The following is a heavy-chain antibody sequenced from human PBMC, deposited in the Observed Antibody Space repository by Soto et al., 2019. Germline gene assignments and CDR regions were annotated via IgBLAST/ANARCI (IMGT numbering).Heavy chain of an antibody. Sequence: SETLSLSCTVSGGSISSNYWTWIRQPPGKGLEWIGYVYNSGSTNYNPSLKSRVTISEDTSKSQFSLKVNSMTAADTAVYYCARYRREAVAGYTLDNWGQGILVTVSS. J-gene: IGHJ4*02. V-gene: IGHV4-59*01. CDR2: VYNSGST. D-gene: IGHD6-13*01. CDR1: GGSISSNY. CDR3: ARYRREAVAGYTLDN.